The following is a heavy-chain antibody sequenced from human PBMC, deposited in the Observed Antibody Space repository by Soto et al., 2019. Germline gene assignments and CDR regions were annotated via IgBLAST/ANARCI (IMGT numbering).Heavy chain of an antibody. CDR1: GFTFSNYA. CDR2: IAANGGAA. V-gene: IGHV3-23*01. CDR3: ATTRSRMDV. D-gene: IGHD1-26*01. Sequence: PGGSLRLSCAASGFTFSNYAMSWVRQAPGKGPEWVAGIAANGGAAYLADSVKGRFTISRDNAKNTLYLQMNSLRAEDTAVYYCATTRSRMDVWGQGTTVTVSS. J-gene: IGHJ6*02.